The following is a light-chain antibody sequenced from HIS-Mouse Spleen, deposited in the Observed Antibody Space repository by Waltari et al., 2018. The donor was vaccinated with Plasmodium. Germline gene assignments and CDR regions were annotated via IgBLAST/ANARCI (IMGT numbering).Light chain of an antibody. J-gene: IGLJ1*01. CDR1: SSDVGTYNL. V-gene: IGLV2-23*01. CDR2: EGS. Sequence: QSALTQPASVSGSPGQSITISCPGTSSDVGTYNLLSWYQQHPAKAPKFMIYEGSKLRSGISNRFSDTKSGKTASLTISGLQAEDEADYYCCSYAGSSTYVFGTGTKVTVL. CDR3: CSYAGSSTYV.